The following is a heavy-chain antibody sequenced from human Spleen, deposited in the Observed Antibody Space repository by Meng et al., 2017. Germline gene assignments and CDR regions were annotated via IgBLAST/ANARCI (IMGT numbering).Heavy chain of an antibody. CDR3: AKDARDAFDI. V-gene: IGHV3-11*04. CDR2: IRSDDNAI. CDR1: GFTFSDYY. J-gene: IGHJ3*02. Sequence: QVQLVESGGGLVKPGGSLRLSCAASGFTFSDYYMTWVRQAPGKGLEWVSYIRSDDNAIYYADSVKGRFTISRDNSKNTLFLQMNSLRTEDTAVYYCAKDARDAFDIWGQGTMVTVSS.